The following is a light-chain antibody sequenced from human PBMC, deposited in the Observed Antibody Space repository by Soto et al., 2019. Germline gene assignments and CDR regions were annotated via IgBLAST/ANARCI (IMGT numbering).Light chain of an antibody. CDR3: QVWDSSSNHVV. CDR1: NIGSKT. V-gene: IGLV3-21*02. Sequence: SSELTQAPSVSVAPGQTARITCGGNNIGSKTVHWYQQKTGQAPVLVVYDDSDRPSGIPERFSGSNSGDTATLTVNRVEAGDEADYYCQVWDSSSNHVVFGGGTKLTVL. J-gene: IGLJ2*01. CDR2: DDS.